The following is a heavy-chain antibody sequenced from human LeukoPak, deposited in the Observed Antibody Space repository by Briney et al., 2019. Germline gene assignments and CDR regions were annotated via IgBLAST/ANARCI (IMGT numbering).Heavy chain of an antibody. J-gene: IGHJ5*02. CDR1: GASLNNYY. CDR3: AMQVGIYGDYNNWFDP. Sequence: KPSETLSLTCTVSGASLNNYYWNWVRQPPGKEPEWIGNVGYSGNTRHNPSLKSRVTISLDISKNHFSLRLSSVTAADTAVYYCAMQVGIYGDYNNWFDPWGQGARVTVSS. D-gene: IGHD4-17*01. CDR2: VGYSGNT. V-gene: IGHV4-59*08.